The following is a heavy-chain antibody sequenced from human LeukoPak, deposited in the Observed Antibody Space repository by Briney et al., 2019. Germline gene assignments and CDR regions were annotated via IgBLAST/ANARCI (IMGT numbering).Heavy chain of an antibody. V-gene: IGHV1-8*03. CDR3: ARPGSGSSSLDY. CDR2: MNPNSGNT. D-gene: IGHD3-10*01. CDR1: GYTFTSYD. J-gene: IGHJ4*02. Sequence: ASVKVSRKASGYTFTSYDINWVRQATGQGLEWMGWMNPNSGNTGYAQKFQGRVTITRNTSISTAYMELSSLRSEDTAVYYCARPGSGSSSLDYWGRGTLVTVSS.